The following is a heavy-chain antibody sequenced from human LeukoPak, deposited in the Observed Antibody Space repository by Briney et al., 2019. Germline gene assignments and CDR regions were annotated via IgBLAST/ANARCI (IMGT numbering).Heavy chain of an antibody. J-gene: IGHJ1*01. CDR3: ATFLAAAGTGYFQH. Sequence: LSLTCTVSGGSISSYYWSWIRQPPGKGLEWVSYISSSSSYTNYADSVKGRFTISRDNAKNSLYLQMNSLRAEDTAVYYCATFLAAAGTGYFQHWGQGTLVTVSS. V-gene: IGHV3-11*06. D-gene: IGHD6-13*01. CDR2: ISSSSSYT. CDR1: GGSISSYY.